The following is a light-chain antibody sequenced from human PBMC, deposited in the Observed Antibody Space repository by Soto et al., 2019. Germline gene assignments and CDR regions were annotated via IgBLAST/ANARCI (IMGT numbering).Light chain of an antibody. Sequence: DIVLAQSPATLSSSLGERATLSCRASQAVSNFLNWYQQTPGRSPRLLIYDSSIMNGGFPPRFSGSGAGTDFTLTINNLEPEDFAVYFCQQPISRPLTFGGGTKLDIK. CDR1: QAVSNF. CDR2: DSS. CDR3: QQPISRPLT. J-gene: IGKJ4*01. V-gene: IGKV3D-11*01.